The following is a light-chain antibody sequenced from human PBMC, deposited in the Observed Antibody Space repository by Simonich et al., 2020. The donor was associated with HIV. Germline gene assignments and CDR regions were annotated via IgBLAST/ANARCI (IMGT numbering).Light chain of an antibody. J-gene: IGLJ3*02. CDR1: SGSIATYY. Sequence: FMLTQPHSVSESPGKTVTISCTRSSGSIATYYVQWYQQRPGSAPTTVIYEDNQRPSGVPDRVSGSVDSSSNSASLTISGLKTEDEADYYCQSYDSSDQKVFGGGTKLTVL. CDR2: EDN. V-gene: IGLV6-57*03. CDR3: QSYDSSDQKV.